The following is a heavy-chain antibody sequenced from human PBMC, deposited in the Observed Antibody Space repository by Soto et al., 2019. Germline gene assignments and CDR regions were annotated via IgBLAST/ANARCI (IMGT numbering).Heavy chain of an antibody. Sequence: GASVKVSCKASGYTFTSYYMHWVRQAPGQGLEWMGIINPSGGSTSYAQKFQGRVTMTRDTSTSTVYMELSSLRSEDTAVYYCARDGLGYCSGGSCPAAFGIWGQGTMVTVSS. J-gene: IGHJ3*02. D-gene: IGHD2-15*01. V-gene: IGHV1-46*03. CDR3: ARDGLGYCSGGSCPAAFGI. CDR1: GYTFTSYY. CDR2: INPSGGST.